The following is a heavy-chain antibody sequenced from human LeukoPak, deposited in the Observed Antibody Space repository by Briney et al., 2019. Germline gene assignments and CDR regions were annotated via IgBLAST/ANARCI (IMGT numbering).Heavy chain of an antibody. CDR3: ASLLGGRPSTIAARPLYYYYYMDV. V-gene: IGHV4-34*01. CDR1: GGSFSGYY. Sequence: PSETLSLTCAVYGGSFSGYYWSWIRQPPGKGLEWIGEINHSGSTNYNPSLKSRVTISVDTSKNQFSLKLSSVTAADTAVYYRASLLGGRPSTIAARPLYYYYYMDVWGKGTTVTVSS. CDR2: INHSGST. J-gene: IGHJ6*03. D-gene: IGHD6-6*01.